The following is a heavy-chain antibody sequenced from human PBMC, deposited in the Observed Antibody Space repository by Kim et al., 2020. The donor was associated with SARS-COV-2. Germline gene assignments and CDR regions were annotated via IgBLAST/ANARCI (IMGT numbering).Heavy chain of an antibody. CDR1: GFTFSDYY. Sequence: GGSLRLSCAASGFTFSDYYMSWIRQAPGKGLEWVSYISSSGSTIYYAESVKGRFTICRDNAKNSLYLQMNSLRAEDMAVYYCASGGGLLWFGELMPGHYYYGMDVWGQGTTVTVSS. V-gene: IGHV3-11*01. J-gene: IGHJ6*02. CDR3: ASGGGLLWFGELMPGHYYYGMDV. CDR2: ISSSGSTI. D-gene: IGHD3-10*01.